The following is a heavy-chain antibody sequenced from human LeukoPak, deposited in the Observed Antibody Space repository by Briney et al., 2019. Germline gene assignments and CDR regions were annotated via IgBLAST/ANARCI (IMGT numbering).Heavy chain of an antibody. D-gene: IGHD4-11*01. J-gene: IGHJ4*02. CDR3: ASYSNYGGPFDY. CDR2: ISSSSSYI. V-gene: IGHV3-21*01. CDR1: GFTFGSYS. Sequence: GGSLRLSCAASGFTFGSYSMNWVRQAPGKGLEWVSSISSSSSYIYYADSVKGRFTISRDNAKNSLYLQMNSLRAEDTAVYYCASYSNYGGPFDYWGQGTLVTVSS.